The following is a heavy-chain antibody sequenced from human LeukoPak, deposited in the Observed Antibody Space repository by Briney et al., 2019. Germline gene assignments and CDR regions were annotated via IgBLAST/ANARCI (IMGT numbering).Heavy chain of an antibody. CDR1: GFTFSGYY. CDR2: MNPSDGST. J-gene: IGHJ5*02. CDR3: ARDAIQTRYSWNDEGRKNWFDP. D-gene: IGHD1-1*01. V-gene: IGHV1-46*01. Sequence: ASVKVSCKASGFTFSGYYMQWVRQAPGQGLEWMGIMNPSDGSTEYAQELQGRVTMTGDTSTSTVYMELSSLRSEDTAVYYCARDAIQTRYSWNDEGRKNWFDPWGQGTLVTVSS.